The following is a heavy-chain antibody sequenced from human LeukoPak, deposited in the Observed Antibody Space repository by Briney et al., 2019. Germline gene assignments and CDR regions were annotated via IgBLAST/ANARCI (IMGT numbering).Heavy chain of an antibody. CDR3: ARHADSSGYYFFDF. V-gene: IGHV4-39*01. D-gene: IGHD3-22*01. J-gene: IGHJ4*02. CDR2: MYHRGST. Sequence: SETLSLTCTVSGGSISSSNFYWGWIRQPPGKGLEWIGSMYHRGSTYYNPSLKSRVTISVDTSKNQFSLNLSSVTAADTAVYYCARHADSSGYYFFDFWGQGTLVTVSS. CDR1: GGSISSSNFY.